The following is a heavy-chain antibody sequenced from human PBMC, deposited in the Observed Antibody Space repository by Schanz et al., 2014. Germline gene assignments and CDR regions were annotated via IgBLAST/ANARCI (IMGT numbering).Heavy chain of an antibody. J-gene: IGHJ4*02. D-gene: IGHD2-2*01. CDR1: GFNFSDYA. Sequence: DVQLLESGGGLVQPGGSLRLSCAASGFNFSDYAMCWVRQAPGKGLEWVSAISGGGGTTYYTDSVKGRFTISRDNSNKTVDLQMNSLRPGDTAVYYCARESSNDIVLVPGAVFDHWGQGILVTVSS. CDR3: ARESSNDIVLVPGAVFDH. CDR2: ISGGGGTT. V-gene: IGHV3-23*01.